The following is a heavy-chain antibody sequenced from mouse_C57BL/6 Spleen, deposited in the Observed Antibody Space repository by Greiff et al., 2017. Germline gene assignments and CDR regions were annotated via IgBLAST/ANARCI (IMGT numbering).Heavy chain of an antibody. Sequence: VKLMESGPELVKPGASVKISCKASGYAFSSSWMNWVKQRPGKGLEWIGRIYPGDGDTNYNGKFKGKATLTADKSSSTAYMQLSSLTSEDSAVYFCARGTVVAPYGYCDVCGTGTTVTVSS. V-gene: IGHV1-82*01. CDR1: GYAFSSSW. J-gene: IGHJ1*03. D-gene: IGHD1-1*01. CDR3: ARGTVVAPYGYCDV. CDR2: IYPGDGDT.